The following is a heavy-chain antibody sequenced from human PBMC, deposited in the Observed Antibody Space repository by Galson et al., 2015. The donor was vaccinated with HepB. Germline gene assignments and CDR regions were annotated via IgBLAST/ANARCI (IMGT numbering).Heavy chain of an antibody. V-gene: IGHV4-34*01. CDR1: GGSFSGYY. D-gene: IGHD6-6*01. CDR3: AGRISDPYSTSSQFVY. CDR2: ISHSGGT. J-gene: IGHJ4*02. Sequence: SETLSLTCAVYGGSFSGYYWTWIRQPPGKGLEWIGEISHSGGTYYNPSLKSRVTISLDTSKNQFSLKLNSLTAADTAVYYCAGRISDPYSTSSQFVYWGQGTLVTVSS.